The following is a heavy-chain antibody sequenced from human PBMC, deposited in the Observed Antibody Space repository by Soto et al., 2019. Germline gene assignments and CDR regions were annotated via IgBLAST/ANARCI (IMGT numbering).Heavy chain of an antibody. J-gene: IGHJ5*02. CDR3: ARLTGFFTIPPFEP. CDR2: IYHSGTT. CDR1: GDSVSSVNW. D-gene: IGHD2-8*01. V-gene: IGHV4-4*02. Sequence: PSETLSLTCGVSGDSVSSVNWWSWVRQAPGKGLEWIGEIYHSGTTNYNPSLTGRVTMSVDKSKNQFSLNLTSVTAADTAVYYCARLTGFFTIPPFEPWGQGTLVTVSS.